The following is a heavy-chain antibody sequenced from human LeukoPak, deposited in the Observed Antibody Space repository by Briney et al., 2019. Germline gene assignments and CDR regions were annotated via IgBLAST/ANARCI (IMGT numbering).Heavy chain of an antibody. V-gene: IGHV1-18*01. Sequence: GASVKVSCKAFGYIFTNYGISWVRQAPGQGLEWMGWISARNGKTNYAQKVQGRVTMTTDTSATTAYMELRSLRSDDTAVYYCARDTEWEKNPDYFDYRGQGTLVAVSS. CDR2: ISARNGKT. D-gene: IGHD1-26*01. J-gene: IGHJ4*02. CDR1: GYIFTNYG. CDR3: ARDTEWEKNPDYFDY.